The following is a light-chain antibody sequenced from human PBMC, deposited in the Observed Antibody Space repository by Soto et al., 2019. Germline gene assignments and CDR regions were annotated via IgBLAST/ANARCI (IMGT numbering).Light chain of an antibody. J-gene: IGLJ1*01. CDR1: NIGSKS. Sequence: SYELTQPPSVSVAPGQTARITCGGTNIGSKSVHWYQQKPGQAPVLVVYDDRDRPSGIPERFSGSNSGNTATLTISRVEAGDEADYYCQVWDSSSDHPYVFGTGTKVTVL. CDR3: QVWDSSSDHPYV. V-gene: IGLV3-21*02. CDR2: DDR.